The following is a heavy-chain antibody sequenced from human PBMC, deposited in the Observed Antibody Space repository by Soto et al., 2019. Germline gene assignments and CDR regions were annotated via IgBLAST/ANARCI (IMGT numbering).Heavy chain of an antibody. Sequence: QVQLQESGPGLVKPSQTLSLTCTVSGGSISSGDYYWSWIRQPPGKGLEWIGYIYYSGSTYYNPSLKGRVTRSVDPSMNQFSLKLSSVPAADTAVYYCAREEFTMVRGVIITYAFDIWGQGTMVTVSS. J-gene: IGHJ3*02. CDR3: AREEFTMVRGVIITYAFDI. CDR1: GGSISSGDYY. V-gene: IGHV4-30-4*01. D-gene: IGHD3-10*01. CDR2: IYYSGST.